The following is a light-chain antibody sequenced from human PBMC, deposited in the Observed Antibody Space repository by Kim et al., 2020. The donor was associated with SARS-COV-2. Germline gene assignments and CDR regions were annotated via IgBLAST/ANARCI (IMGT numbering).Light chain of an antibody. J-gene: IGLJ3*02. Sequence: GQSITISCTGTSSDVGGYNYVSWYQQHPGKAPKLMIYDVSNRPSGVSNRFSGSKSGNTASLTISVLQAEDEADYYCSSYTSSSTWVFGGGTKLTVL. CDR3: SSYTSSSTWV. CDR1: SSDVGGYNY. CDR2: DVS. V-gene: IGLV2-14*03.